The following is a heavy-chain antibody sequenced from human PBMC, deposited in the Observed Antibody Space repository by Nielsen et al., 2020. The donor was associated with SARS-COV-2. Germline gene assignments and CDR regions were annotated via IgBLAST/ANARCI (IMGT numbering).Heavy chain of an antibody. D-gene: IGHD3-22*01. CDR2: INWNSGSI. V-gene: IGHV3-9*01. Sequence: GGSLRLSCAASGFTFDDYAMHWVRQAPGKGPEWVSGINWNSGSIVYADSVKGRFTISRDNAKSSLYLQMNSLRAEDTALYYCAKAQAYDSSGYYSITYYFDYWGQGTLVTVSS. CDR1: GFTFDDYA. J-gene: IGHJ4*02. CDR3: AKAQAYDSSGYYSITYYFDY.